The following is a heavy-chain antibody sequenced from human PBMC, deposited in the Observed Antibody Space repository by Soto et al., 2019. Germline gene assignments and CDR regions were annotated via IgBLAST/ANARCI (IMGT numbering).Heavy chain of an antibody. Sequence: QVRLKESGPGLVRPSETLSLTCTDSDVTFSSGNYLWTLVRRAPGQALGLIGDMRLRGGAFYTPSLRVRVRMSVDVSRNQFFLSLTSVSVADTAVYYCARGRPYLRGGRRWYSDFWGQGTL. D-gene: IGHD1-26*01. V-gene: IGHV4-30-4*01. CDR1: DVTFSSGNYL. CDR2: MRLRGGA. CDR3: ARGRPYLRGGRRWYSDF. J-gene: IGHJ2*01.